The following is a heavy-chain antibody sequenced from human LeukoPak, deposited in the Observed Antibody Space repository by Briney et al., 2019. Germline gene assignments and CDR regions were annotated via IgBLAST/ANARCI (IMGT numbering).Heavy chain of an antibody. CDR2: IYDSRTT. J-gene: IGHJ3*02. CDR1: GDSTSSSTYY. D-gene: IGHD5-12*01. Sequence: PSETLSLTCTVSGDSTSSSTYYWDWLRQAPGRGLEWIGNIYDSRTTHYNPSLKSRVTISGDTSKNQFSLKLNSVTAADTAIYYCATHRRSGSGGSENAFEIWGQGTMVTVSS. CDR3: ATHRRSGSGGSENAFEI. V-gene: IGHV4-39*01.